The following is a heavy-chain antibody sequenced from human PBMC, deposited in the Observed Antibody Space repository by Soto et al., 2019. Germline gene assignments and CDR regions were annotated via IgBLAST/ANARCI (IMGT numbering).Heavy chain of an antibody. J-gene: IGHJ6*02. Sequence: QPGGSLRLSCAASGFTFSSYGMHWVRQAPGKGLEWVAVISYDGSNKYYADSVKGRFTISRDNSKNTLYLQMNSLRAEDTAVYYCAKEVIVGATPNYGMDVWGQGTTVTVSS. D-gene: IGHD1-26*01. CDR2: ISYDGSNK. CDR1: GFTFSSYG. V-gene: IGHV3-30*18. CDR3: AKEVIVGATPNYGMDV.